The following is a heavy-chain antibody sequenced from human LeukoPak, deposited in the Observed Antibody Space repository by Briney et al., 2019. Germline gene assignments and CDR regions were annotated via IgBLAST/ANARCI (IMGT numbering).Heavy chain of an antibody. V-gene: IGHV3-23*01. Sequence: GGSLRLSCAASGFTFSSYGMSWVRQAPGKGLEWVSAISGSGGSTYYADSVKGRFTISRDNAKNSLYLQMNSLRAEDTAVYYCARAITYYYDSSAYSNDAFDVWGQGTMVTVSS. J-gene: IGHJ3*01. CDR1: GFTFSSYG. CDR2: ISGSGGST. D-gene: IGHD3-22*01. CDR3: ARAITYYYDSSAYSNDAFDV.